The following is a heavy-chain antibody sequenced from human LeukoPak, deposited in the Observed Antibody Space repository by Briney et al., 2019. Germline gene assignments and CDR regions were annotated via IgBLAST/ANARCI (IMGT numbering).Heavy chain of an antibody. CDR3: ADGLMDV. CDR2: IYTSGST. J-gene: IGHJ6*04. CDR1: GGSISSGSYY. D-gene: IGHD5-24*01. Sequence: LTCTVSGGSISSGSYYWSWIRQPAGKGLEWIGRIYTSGSTNYNPSLKSRVTISVDTSKNQFSLKLSSVTAADTAVYYCADGLMDVWGKGTTVTVSS. V-gene: IGHV4-61*02.